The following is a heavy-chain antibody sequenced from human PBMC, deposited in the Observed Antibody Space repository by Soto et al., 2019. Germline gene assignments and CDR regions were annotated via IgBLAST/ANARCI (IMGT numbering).Heavy chain of an antibody. CDR2: FSAGGRA. CDR1: GFSFSNYA. Sequence: EVQLLESGGGLVQPGGSLRLSCEASGFSFSNYALSWVRQSPEKGLEWVSTFSAGGRAYYADSVKGRFTIAKDTSKNTLHLQASSLRAEDTAVYYCAKESMPEHYGDTLFDYWGQGTRVTVSS. V-gene: IGHV3-23*01. D-gene: IGHD4-17*01. J-gene: IGHJ4*02. CDR3: AKESMPEHYGDTLFDY.